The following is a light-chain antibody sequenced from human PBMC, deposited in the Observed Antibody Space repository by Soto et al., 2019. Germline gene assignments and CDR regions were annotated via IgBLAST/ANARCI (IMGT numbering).Light chain of an antibody. CDR1: QSVSSSY. V-gene: IGKV3-20*01. CDR2: VAS. J-gene: IGKJ1*01. Sequence: EIVLTQSPGTLSLSPGERATLSCRASQSVSSSYLAWYQRKPGQAPRLLIYVASSRATGIPDRFSGSGSGTDFPLTISRLEPEDFAVYYCQQYGSSPPRTFGQGTKVEIK. CDR3: QQYGSSPPRT.